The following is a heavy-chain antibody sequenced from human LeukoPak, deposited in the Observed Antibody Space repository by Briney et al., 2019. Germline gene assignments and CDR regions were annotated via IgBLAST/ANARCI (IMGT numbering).Heavy chain of an antibody. D-gene: IGHD3-3*01. V-gene: IGHV1-69*06. Sequence: ASVKVSCKASGGTFSSYAISWVRQAPGQGLEWMGGIIPIFGTANYAQKFQGRVTMTEDTSTDTAYMELSSLRSEDTAVYYCATDPFWSGYRLIDYWGQGTLVTVSS. J-gene: IGHJ4*02. CDR2: IIPIFGTA. CDR3: ATDPFWSGYRLIDY. CDR1: GGTFSSYA.